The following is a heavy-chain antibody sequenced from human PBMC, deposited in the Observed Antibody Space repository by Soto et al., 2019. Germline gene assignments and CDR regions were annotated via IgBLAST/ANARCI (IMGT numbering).Heavy chain of an antibody. CDR3: VRGLYGSGSRPFDC. D-gene: IGHD3-10*01. J-gene: IGHJ4*02. V-gene: IGHV3-72*01. Sequence: GGSLRLSCAASGFTFSDHYMDWVRQAPGKGLEWVGRSRNKVNSYSTEYAASVKGRFTISRDDSKNSLFLQMNSLKTEDTAVYYCVRGLYGSGSRPFDCWGQGTLVTVSS. CDR1: GFTFSDHY. CDR2: SRNKVNSYST.